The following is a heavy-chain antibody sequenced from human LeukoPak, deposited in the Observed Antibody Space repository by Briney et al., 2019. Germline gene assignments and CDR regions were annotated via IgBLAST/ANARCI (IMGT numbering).Heavy chain of an antibody. CDR1: GFTFSSYA. Sequence: GGSLRLSCAASGFTFSSYAMHWVRQAPGKGLEYVSAISSNGGSTYYANSVKGRFTISRDNSKNTLYLQMGSLRAEDMAVYYCARGQGPDPSGDWFDPWGQGTLVTVSS. V-gene: IGHV3-64*01. CDR2: ISSNGGST. J-gene: IGHJ5*02. D-gene: IGHD2-8*02. CDR3: ARGQGPDPSGDWFDP.